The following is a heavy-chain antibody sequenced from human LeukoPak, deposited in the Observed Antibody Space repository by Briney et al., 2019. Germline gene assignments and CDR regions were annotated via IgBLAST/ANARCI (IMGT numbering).Heavy chain of an antibody. D-gene: IGHD3-9*01. CDR3: ARVDILTGYHDY. CDR1: GGSISSGSYY. V-gene: IGHV4-61*02. CDR2: IYTSGST. J-gene: IGHJ4*02. Sequence: SETLSLTCTVSGGSISSGSYYWSWIRQPAGKGLEWIGRIYTSGSTNYNPSLKSRVTISVDTSKNQFSLKLSSVTAADTAVYYCARVDILTGYHDYWGQGTRVTVSS.